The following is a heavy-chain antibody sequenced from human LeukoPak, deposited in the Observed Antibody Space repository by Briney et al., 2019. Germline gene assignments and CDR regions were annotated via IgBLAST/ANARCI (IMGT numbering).Heavy chain of an antibody. CDR1: GFSLSTSGVG. CDR2: TYCADDK. J-gene: IGHJ4*02. CDR3: VHNRSYSPFDY. D-gene: IGHD4-11*01. Sequence: SGPTLVNPTQTLTLTCTFSGFSLSTSGVGVGWVRQPTGKALEWLALTYCADDKRYNSSLKSRLNITKDTPKDKVVLTMTTVDPVDTATYYCVHNRSYSPFDYWGQGALVTVSS. V-gene: IGHV2-5*02.